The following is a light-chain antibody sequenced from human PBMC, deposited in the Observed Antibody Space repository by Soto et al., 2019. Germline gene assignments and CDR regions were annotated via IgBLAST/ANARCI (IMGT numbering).Light chain of an antibody. J-gene: IGKJ2*01. Sequence: IVMTQSPVTVSVSLGERATLSCRASQSVNSNLAWYQQKPGQIPRLLIYGASTRATGIPARFSGSGSETEFTLIISSLQSEDFSGYYCQEYHGWPSYTFGKGTKLEIK. CDR1: QSVNSN. CDR3: QEYHGWPSYT. V-gene: IGKV3-15*01. CDR2: GAS.